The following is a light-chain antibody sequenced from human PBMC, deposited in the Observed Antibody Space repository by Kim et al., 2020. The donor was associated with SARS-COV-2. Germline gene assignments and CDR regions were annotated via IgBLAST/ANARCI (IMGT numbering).Light chain of an antibody. Sequence: SYELTQPPSVSVSPGQTASITCSGDKLGDKYACWYQQKPGQSPVLVIYQDSKRPSGIPERFSGSNSGNTATLTISGTQAMDEADYYCPAWDSSHVVFGGGTQLTVL. V-gene: IGLV3-1*01. J-gene: IGLJ2*01. CDR2: QDS. CDR3: PAWDSSHVV. CDR1: KLGDKY.